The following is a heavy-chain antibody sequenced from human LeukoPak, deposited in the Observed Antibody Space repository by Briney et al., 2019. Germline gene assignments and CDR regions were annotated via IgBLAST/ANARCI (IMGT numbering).Heavy chain of an antibody. CDR2: IYYSGST. D-gene: IGHD2-21*02. Sequence: SSETLSLTCTVSGGSISGYYWSWIRQPPGKGLEWIAYIYYSGSTKYNPSLKSRVTISLDRSKNQFSLKLRSVTAADTAVYYCARLQVHCGGDCYTRWFDPWGQGTLVTVSS. CDR3: ARLQVHCGGDCYTRWFDP. J-gene: IGHJ5*02. V-gene: IGHV4-59*08. CDR1: GGSISGYY.